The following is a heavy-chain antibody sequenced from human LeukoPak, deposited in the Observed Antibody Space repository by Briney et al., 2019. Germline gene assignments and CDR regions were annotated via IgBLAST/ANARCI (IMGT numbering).Heavy chain of an antibody. V-gene: IGHV6-1*01. D-gene: IGHD2-2*01. CDR2: TYYRSKWYN. J-gene: IGHJ3*02. CDR3: ARDRIVVVPAAPRSAFDI. Sequence: SQTLSLTCAISGDSVSSNSAAWNWIRQSPSRGLEWLGRTYYRSKWYNDYAVSVKSRITINPATSKNQFSLQLNSVTPEDTAVYYCARDRIVVVPAAPRSAFDIWGQGTMVTVSS. CDR1: GDSVSSNSAA.